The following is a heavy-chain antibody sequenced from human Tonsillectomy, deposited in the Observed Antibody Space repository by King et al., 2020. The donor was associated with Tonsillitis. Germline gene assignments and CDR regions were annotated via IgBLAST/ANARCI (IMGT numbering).Heavy chain of an antibody. CDR2: IRNKVTIYAT. Sequence: QLVQSGGNLVQPGGSLKLSFGASGFTFSGSAFHWVRQASGKGLEWVGHIRNKVTIYATGYAASVKGRLTISRDDSKNTAYLQMNSLKTEDTAVYYCTLTRPYSSSTLDYWGQGTLVTVSS. J-gene: IGHJ4*02. D-gene: IGHD6-6*01. CDR3: TLTRPYSSSTLDY. V-gene: IGHV3-73*01. CDR1: GFTFSGSA.